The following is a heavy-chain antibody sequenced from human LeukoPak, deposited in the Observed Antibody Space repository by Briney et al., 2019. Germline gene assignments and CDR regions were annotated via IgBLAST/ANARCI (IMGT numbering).Heavy chain of an antibody. V-gene: IGHV1-18*01. CDR3: ARGAKYYYDSSGRPLDWPVRPRYFDY. CDR1: GYTFTSYG. Sequence: GASVKVSCKASGYTFTSYGISWVRQAPGQGLEWMGWISAYNGNTNYAQKLQGRVTMTTDTSTSTAYMELRSLRSDDTAVYYCARGAKYYYDSSGRPLDWPVRPRYFDYWGQGTLVTVSS. D-gene: IGHD3-22*01. CDR2: ISAYNGNT. J-gene: IGHJ4*02.